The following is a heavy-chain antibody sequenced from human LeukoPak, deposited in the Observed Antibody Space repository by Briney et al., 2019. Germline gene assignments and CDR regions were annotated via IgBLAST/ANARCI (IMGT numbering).Heavy chain of an antibody. D-gene: IGHD6-13*01. V-gene: IGHV3-30-3*01. J-gene: IGHJ6*02. CDR2: ISYDGSNK. Sequence: PGGSLRLSCAASGFTFSSYAMHWVRQAPGKGLEWVAVISYDGSNKYYADSVKGRFTISRDNSKNTLYLQMNSLRAEDTAVYYCARDLTTFDYSSNIPPGYYYYGMDVWGQGTTVTVSS. CDR1: GFTFSSYA. CDR3: ARDLTTFDYSSNIPPGYYYYGMDV.